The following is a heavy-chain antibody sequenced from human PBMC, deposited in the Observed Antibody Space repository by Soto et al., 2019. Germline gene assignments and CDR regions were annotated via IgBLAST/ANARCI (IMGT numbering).Heavy chain of an antibody. D-gene: IGHD2-2*01. V-gene: IGHV3-23*01. CDR2: ISGSGGST. Sequence: GGSLRLSCAASGFTFSSYAMSWVRQAPGKGLEWVSAISGSGGSTYYADSVKGRFTISRENSKNTLYLQMNSLGAEETAVYYCAKDRGYCSSTSCYAGSIPTYYYYYGMDVWGQGTTVTVSS. CDR3: AKDRGYCSSTSCYAGSIPTYYYYYGMDV. J-gene: IGHJ6*02. CDR1: GFTFSSYA.